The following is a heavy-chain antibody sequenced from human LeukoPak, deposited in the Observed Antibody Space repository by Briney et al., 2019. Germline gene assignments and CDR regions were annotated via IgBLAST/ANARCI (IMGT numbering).Heavy chain of an antibody. CDR2: INPNSGGT. D-gene: IGHD5-12*01. CDR3: ARGEDIVATIGDY. J-gene: IGHJ4*02. CDR1: GYTFTSYY. V-gene: IGHV1-2*02. Sequence: ASVKVSCKASGYTFTSYYMHWVRQAPGQGLEWMGWINPNSGGTNYAQKFQGRVTMTRDTSISTAYMELSRLRSDDTAVYYCARGEDIVATIGDYWGQGTLVTVSS.